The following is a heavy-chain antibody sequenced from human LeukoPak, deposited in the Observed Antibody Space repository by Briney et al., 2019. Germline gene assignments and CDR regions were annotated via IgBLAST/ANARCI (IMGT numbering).Heavy chain of an antibody. CDR3: ARVAGWYHYYMDV. CDR2: IYTSGST. V-gene: IGHV4-61*02. Sequence: SETLSLTCTVSGGSISSSSYYWGWLRQPAGKGLEWIGRIYTSGSTNYNPSLKSRVTMSVDTSKNQFSLKLSSVTAADTAVYYCARVAGWYHYYMDVWGKGTTVTISS. CDR1: GGSISSSSYY. D-gene: IGHD6-19*01. J-gene: IGHJ6*03.